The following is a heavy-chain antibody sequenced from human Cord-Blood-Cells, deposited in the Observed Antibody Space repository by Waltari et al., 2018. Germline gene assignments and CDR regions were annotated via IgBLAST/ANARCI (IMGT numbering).Heavy chain of an antibody. D-gene: IGHD6-6*01. V-gene: IGHV3-9*01. CDR2: ISWNSGSI. Sequence: EVQLVESGGGLVQPGRSLRLSCAASGFTFDDYAMHWFRQAPGKGLEWVSGISWNSGSIGYADSVKGRFTISRDNAKNSLYLQMNSLRAEDTALYYCAKADSSSSLYDYWGQGTLVTVSS. CDR1: GFTFDDYA. CDR3: AKADSSSSLYDY. J-gene: IGHJ4*02.